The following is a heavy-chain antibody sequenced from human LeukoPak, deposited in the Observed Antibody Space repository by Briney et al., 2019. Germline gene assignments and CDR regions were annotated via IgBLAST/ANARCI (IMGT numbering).Heavy chain of an antibody. CDR3: AQSGDWDYYYGMDV. Sequence: PSETLSLTCTVSGGSISSYYWSWIRQPPGKGLEWIGYIYYSGSTNYNPSLKGRVTISVDTSKNQFSLKLSSVTAADTAVYYCAQSGDWDYYYGMDVWGQGTTVTVSS. D-gene: IGHD2-21*02. CDR1: GGSISSYY. V-gene: IGHV4-59*01. J-gene: IGHJ6*02. CDR2: IYYSGST.